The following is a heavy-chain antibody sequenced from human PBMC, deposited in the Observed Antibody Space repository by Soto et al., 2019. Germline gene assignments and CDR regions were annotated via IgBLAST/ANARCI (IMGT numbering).Heavy chain of an antibody. CDR2: MFYTGST. CDR1: GVSIRGYY. J-gene: IGHJ4*02. V-gene: IGHV4-59*01. Sequence: SETLSLTCAVSGVSIRGYYWSWIRQAPGKGLEWIGYMFYTGSTNYNPSLNSRVTIPVDTSKNQFSLKLRSVTAADTAVYYCARSRYYSDFYFDYWGQGILVTVSS. CDR3: ARSRYYSDFYFDY. D-gene: IGHD4-17*01.